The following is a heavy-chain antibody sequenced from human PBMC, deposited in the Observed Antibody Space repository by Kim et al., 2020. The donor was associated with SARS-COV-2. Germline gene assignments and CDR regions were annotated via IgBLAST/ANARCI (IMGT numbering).Heavy chain of an antibody. CDR1: GFTFRNYN. CDR3: VRDNGWVFDY. CDR2: IRTGSSNT. Sequence: GGSLRLSCAASGFTFRNYNMTWVRQVPGKGLEWLSNIRTGSSNTYYADSVEGRFTISRDDANDSLYLQMNSLRDEDTALYFCVRDNGWVFDYWGQGTLVTVSS. J-gene: IGHJ4*02. V-gene: IGHV3-48*02. D-gene: IGHD2-8*01.